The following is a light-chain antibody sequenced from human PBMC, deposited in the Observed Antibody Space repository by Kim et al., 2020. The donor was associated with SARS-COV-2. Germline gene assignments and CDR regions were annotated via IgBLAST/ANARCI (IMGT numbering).Light chain of an antibody. V-gene: IGKV1-33*01. CDR3: QQYDDLLLS. J-gene: IGKJ4*01. Sequence: ASVGDSGTLPVQASQYISNSLDWFQHKPGNAPKLLIYDASNLETGVPSRFSGSGSGTDFTFTISSLQPEDIATYYCQQYDDLLLSFGGGTKVDIK. CDR1: QYISNS. CDR2: DAS.